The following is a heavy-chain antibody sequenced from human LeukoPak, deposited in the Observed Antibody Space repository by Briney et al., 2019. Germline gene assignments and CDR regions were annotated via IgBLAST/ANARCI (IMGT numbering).Heavy chain of an antibody. Sequence: SVKVSCKASGGTFSSYAISWVRQAPGQGLEWMGRIIPILGIANYAQKFLGRVTITADKSTSTAYMELNSLRAEDTAVYYCAREGSSGWYSVDYWGQGTLVTVSS. CDR3: AREGSSGWYSVDY. J-gene: IGHJ4*02. CDR1: GGTFSSYA. D-gene: IGHD6-19*01. CDR2: IIPILGIA. V-gene: IGHV1-69*04.